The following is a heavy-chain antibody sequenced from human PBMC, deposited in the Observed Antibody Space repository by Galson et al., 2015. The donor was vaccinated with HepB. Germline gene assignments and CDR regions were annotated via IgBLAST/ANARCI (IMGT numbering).Heavy chain of an antibody. V-gene: IGHV3-30*18. CDR2: ISYDGSHK. CDR1: GFTFSRND. CDR3: AKVPNDYGDY. Sequence: SLRLSCAASGFTFSRNDMHWVRQAPGKGLEWVAVISYDGSHKYYADSVKGRFTISRDNSKNTLYLQLNSLRAEDTAVYYRAKVPNDYGDYWGQGTLVTVSS. J-gene: IGHJ4*02.